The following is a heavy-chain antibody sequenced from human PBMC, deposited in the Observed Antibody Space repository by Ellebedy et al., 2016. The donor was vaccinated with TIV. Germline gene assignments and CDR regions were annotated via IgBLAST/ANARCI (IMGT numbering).Heavy chain of an antibody. CDR3: ARAPYCGGDCYSGGMDV. CDR2: INHSGST. D-gene: IGHD2-21*01. Sequence: SETLSLTXAVYGGSFSGYYWSWIRQPPGKGLEWIGEINHSGSTNYNPSLKSRVTISVDTSKNQFSLKLSSVTAADTAVYYCARAPYCGGDCYSGGMDVWGQGTTVTVSS. J-gene: IGHJ6*02. V-gene: IGHV4-34*01. CDR1: GGSFSGYY.